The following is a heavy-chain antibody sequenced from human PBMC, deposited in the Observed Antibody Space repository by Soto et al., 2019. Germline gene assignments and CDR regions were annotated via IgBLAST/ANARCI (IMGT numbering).Heavy chain of an antibody. CDR2: IYYSGST. CDR3: ARARTDDYYYYYMDV. D-gene: IGHD1-1*01. Sequence: PSETLSLTCTVSGGSISSSSYYWGWIRQPPGKGLEWIGSIYYSGSTYYNPSLKSRVTISVDTSKNQFSLKLSSVTAADTALYYCARARTDDYYYYYMDVWGKGTTVTVSS. V-gene: IGHV4-39*01. J-gene: IGHJ6*03. CDR1: GGSISSSSYY.